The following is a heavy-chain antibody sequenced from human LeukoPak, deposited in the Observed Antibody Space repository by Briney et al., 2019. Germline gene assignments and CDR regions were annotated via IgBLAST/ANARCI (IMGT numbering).Heavy chain of an antibody. Sequence: PGGSLRLSCAASGFTFSSHAMHWVRQAPGKGLEWVAVISYDGSNKYYADSVKGRFTISRDNSKNTLYLQMNSLRAEDTAVYYCAKDPYCSSTSCAKAHAFDIWGQGTMVTVSS. CDR2: ISYDGSNK. V-gene: IGHV3-30-3*01. CDR3: AKDPYCSSTSCAKAHAFDI. D-gene: IGHD2-2*01. CDR1: GFTFSSHA. J-gene: IGHJ3*02.